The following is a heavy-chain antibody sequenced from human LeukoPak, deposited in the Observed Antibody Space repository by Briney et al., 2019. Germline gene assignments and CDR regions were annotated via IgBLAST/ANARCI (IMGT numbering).Heavy chain of an antibody. CDR3: ARGPKLKGYDFWSGYYGKYGMDV. D-gene: IGHD3-3*01. CDR2: IIPIFGTA. CDR1: GGTFSSYA. V-gene: IGHV1-69*13. J-gene: IGHJ6*02. Sequence: GASVKVSCKASGGTFSSYAISWVRQAPGQGLEWMGGIIPIFGTANYAQKFQGRVTITADESTSTAYMELSSLRSEDTAVYYCARGPKLKGYDFWSGYYGKYGMDVWGQGTTVTVSS.